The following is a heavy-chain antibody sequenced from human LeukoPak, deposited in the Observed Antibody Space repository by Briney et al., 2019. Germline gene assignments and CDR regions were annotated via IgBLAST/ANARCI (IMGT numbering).Heavy chain of an antibody. CDR1: GFTFSNAW. V-gene: IGHV3-15*01. CDR3: TTDDPVNRS. D-gene: IGHD2/OR15-2a*01. Sequence: PGGSLRLSCAASGFTFSNAWMSWVRQAPGKGLEWVGRIKSKGNGGTTDYVAPVKGRFTISRDDSKNTLYLQMNSLKTEDTAMYYCTTDDPVNRSWGQGTLVTVSS. J-gene: IGHJ4*02. CDR2: IKSKGNGGTT.